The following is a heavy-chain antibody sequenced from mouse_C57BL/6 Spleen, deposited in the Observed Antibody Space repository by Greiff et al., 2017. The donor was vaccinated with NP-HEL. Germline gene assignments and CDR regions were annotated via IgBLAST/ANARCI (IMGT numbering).Heavy chain of an antibody. V-gene: IGHV10-1*01. CDR1: GFSFNTYA. Sequence: EVKLEESGGGLVQPKGSLKLSCAASGFSFNTYAMNWVRQAPGKGLEWVARIRSKSNNYATYYADSVKDRFTISRDDSESMLYLQMNNLKTEDTAMYYCVRQGALYYAMDYWGQGTSVTVSS. CDR3: VRQGALYYAMDY. J-gene: IGHJ4*01. CDR2: IRSKSNNYAT.